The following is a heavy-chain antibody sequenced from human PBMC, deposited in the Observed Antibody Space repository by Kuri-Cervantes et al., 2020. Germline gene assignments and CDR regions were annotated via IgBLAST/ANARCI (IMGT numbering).Heavy chain of an antibody. CDR1: GGSISSSSYY. CDR3: ARGDYGDPLDY. V-gene: IGHV4-39*01. CDR2: IYYSGST. J-gene: IGHJ4*02. D-gene: IGHD4-17*01. Sequence: GSLRLSCTVSGGSISSSSYYWGWIRQPPGKGLEWIGSIYYSGSTYYNPSLKSRVTISVDTSKNQFSLKLSSVTAADTAVYYCARGDYGDPLDYWGQGTLVTVSS.